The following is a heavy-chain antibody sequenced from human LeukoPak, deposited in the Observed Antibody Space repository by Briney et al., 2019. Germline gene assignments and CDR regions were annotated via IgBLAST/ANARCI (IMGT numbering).Heavy chain of an antibody. CDR2: GFYSGST. Sequence: PSETLSLTCTVSGGSIRSIDSYWGWIRQPPGKGPEWIGSGFYSGSTYYNPSLKSRVTISVDTSKNQFSLKLRSVTAADTAVYYCARSSSTWAECQFDFWGQGTLVTVSS. J-gene: IGHJ4*02. V-gene: IGHV4-39*07. CDR1: GGSIRSIDSY. CDR3: ARSSSTWAECQFDF. D-gene: IGHD6-13*01.